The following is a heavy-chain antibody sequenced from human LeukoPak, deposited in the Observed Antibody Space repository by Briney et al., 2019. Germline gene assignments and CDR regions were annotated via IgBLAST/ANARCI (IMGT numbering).Heavy chain of an antibody. J-gene: IGHJ4*02. CDR3: ARGEMVYAIRY. CDR1: GGSINSYY. CDR2: IYSTAST. V-gene: IGHV4-59*01. D-gene: IGHD2-8*01. Sequence: SETLSLTCTVSGGSINSYYWSWIRQPPGKGLEWIAYIYSTASTNYNPSLESRVTISIATSKNQFSLKLSSVTAADTAVYYCARGEMVYAIRYWGQGTLVTVSS.